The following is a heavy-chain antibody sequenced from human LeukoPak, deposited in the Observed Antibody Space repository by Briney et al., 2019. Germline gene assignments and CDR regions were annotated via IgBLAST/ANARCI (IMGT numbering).Heavy chain of an antibody. CDR2: IKQDGSEK. D-gene: IGHD5-18*01. CDR1: GFIFSNYW. J-gene: IGHJ4*02. Sequence: GGSLRLSCATSGFIFSNYWMSWVRQAPGKGLEWVANIKQDGSEKYYVDSVKGRFTISRDNAKNSLYLQMNFLRAEDTAVYYCARDSPERGYSYGPLDNYFDYWGQGTLVTVSS. V-gene: IGHV3-7*01. CDR3: ARDSPERGYSYGPLDNYFDY.